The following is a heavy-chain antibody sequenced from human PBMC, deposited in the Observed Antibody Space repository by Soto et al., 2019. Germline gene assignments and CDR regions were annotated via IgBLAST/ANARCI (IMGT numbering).Heavy chain of an antibody. CDR1: GYTFTIYY. CDR3: ARDWWNRVGSSSDYYSYMDV. CDR2: INPSGGST. D-gene: IGHD6-6*01. J-gene: IGHJ6*03. V-gene: IGHV1-46*03. Sequence: ASVKVSCKASGYTFTIYYMHWVRQAPGQGLEWMGIINPSGGSTSYAQKFQGRVTMTRDTSTSTVYMELSSLRSEDTAVYYCARDWWNRVGSSSDYYSYMDVWGKGTTVTVSS.